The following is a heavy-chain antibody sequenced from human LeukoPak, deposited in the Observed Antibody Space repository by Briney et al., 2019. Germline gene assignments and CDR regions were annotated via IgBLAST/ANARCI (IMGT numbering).Heavy chain of an antibody. J-gene: IGHJ4*02. D-gene: IGHD2-2*01. Sequence: SETLSLTCTVSGGSISSSSYYWGWIRQPPGKGLEWIGSIYYSGSTYYNPSLKSRVTISVDTSKNQFSLKLSSVTAADTAVYYCARDYGEYCSSTSCYEEDYFDYWGQGTLVTVSS. CDR3: ARDYGEYCSSTSCYEEDYFDY. CDR1: GGSISSSSYY. CDR2: IYYSGST. V-gene: IGHV4-39*07.